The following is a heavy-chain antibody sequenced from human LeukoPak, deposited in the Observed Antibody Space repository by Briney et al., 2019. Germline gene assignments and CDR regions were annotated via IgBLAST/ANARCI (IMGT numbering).Heavy chain of an antibody. CDR1: GYTFTGYY. CDR3: ARQLLSWRGDYYYQYYMDV. CDR2: INPNSGDT. J-gene: IGHJ6*03. Sequence: VASVKVSCKASGYTFTGYYMHWVRQAPGQGLEWMGWINPNSGDTNYAQKFQGRVTMTRDTSISTAYMELSRLRSDDTAVYYCARQLLSWRGDYYYQYYMDVWGKGTTVTVSS. D-gene: IGHD2/OR15-2a*01. V-gene: IGHV1-2*02.